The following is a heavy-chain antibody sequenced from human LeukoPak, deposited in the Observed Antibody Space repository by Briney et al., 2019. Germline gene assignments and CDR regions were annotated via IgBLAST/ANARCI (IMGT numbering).Heavy chain of an antibody. J-gene: IGHJ4*02. CDR2: MDPSGSQK. CDR1: GFTFNRSW. D-gene: IGHD3-10*01. V-gene: IGHV3-7*01. CDR3: AIWASGNY. Sequence: PGGSLRLSCAASGFTFNRSWLNWVRQAPGRGLEWVANMDPSGSQKRYVDSVKGRFTISKGNPGTSLYLEMNSLRTEDTAIYYCAIWASGNYWGQGTLVTVSS.